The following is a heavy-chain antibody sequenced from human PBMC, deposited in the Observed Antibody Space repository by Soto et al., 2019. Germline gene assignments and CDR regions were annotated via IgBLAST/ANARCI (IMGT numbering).Heavy chain of an antibody. CDR1: GFTFSSYA. D-gene: IGHD3-3*01. J-gene: IGHJ4*02. Sequence: GGSLRLSCAASGFTFSSYAMSWVRQAPGKGLEWVSAISGGGGSTYYADSVKGRFTISRDNSKKTLYLQMNSLRAEDTAVYYCANTRVDTYYDFWSGYFYYWGQGTLVTVSS. CDR3: ANTRVDTYYDFWSGYFYY. CDR2: ISGGGGST. V-gene: IGHV3-23*01.